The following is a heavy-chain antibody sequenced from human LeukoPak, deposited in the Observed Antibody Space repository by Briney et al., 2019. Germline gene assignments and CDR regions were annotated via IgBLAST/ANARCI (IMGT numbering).Heavy chain of an antibody. D-gene: IGHD2-2*01. CDR1: GGSISSYH. CDR2: IHYSGNT. V-gene: IGHV4-59*01. Sequence: SETLSLTCTVSGGSISSYHWSWIRQPPGKGLEWIGYIHYSGNTNYNPSLRSRVPISVDTSKNQFSLRLSSVTAADTAVYYCARARLGGIVVVPAGSEGRYWFGPWGQGTLVTVSS. J-gene: IGHJ5*02. CDR3: ARARLGGIVVVPAGSEGRYWFGP.